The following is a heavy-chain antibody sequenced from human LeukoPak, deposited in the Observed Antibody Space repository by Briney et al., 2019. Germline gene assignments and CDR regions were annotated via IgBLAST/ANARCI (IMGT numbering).Heavy chain of an antibody. D-gene: IGHD6-6*01. CDR3: ATEYSSSSAFDY. CDR2: IWNDASNK. J-gene: IGHJ4*02. CDR1: GFTFSTYG. V-gene: IGHV3-33*01. Sequence: PGGSLRLSCAASGFTFSTYGMHWVRQAPGKGPEWVAMIWNDASNKYYAESVKGRFTISRDNSKNTLYLQMNSLRAEDTAVYFCATEYSSSSAFDYWGQGTLVTVSS.